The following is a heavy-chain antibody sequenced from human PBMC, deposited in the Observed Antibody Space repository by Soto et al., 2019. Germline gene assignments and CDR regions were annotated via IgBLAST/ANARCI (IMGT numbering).Heavy chain of an antibody. CDR2: ISGSGGST. V-gene: IGHV3-23*01. Sequence: EVQLLESGGGLVQPGGSLRLSCAASGFTFSSYAMSWVRQAPGKGLEWVSAISGSGGSTYYADSVKGRFTISRDNSKKTLYLQRNSLGAQDRAVYYWAKGGRPSGGGYFDYWGQGTLVTVSS. J-gene: IGHJ4*02. D-gene: IGHD3-10*01. CDR1: GFTFSSYA. CDR3: AKGGRPSGGGYFDY.